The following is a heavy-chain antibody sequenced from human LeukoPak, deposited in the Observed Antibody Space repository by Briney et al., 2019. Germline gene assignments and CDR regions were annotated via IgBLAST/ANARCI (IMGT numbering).Heavy chain of an antibody. J-gene: IGHJ4*02. V-gene: IGHV3-30-3*01. CDR2: ISYDGSNK. CDR1: GFTFSSYA. CDR3: ARDRNYYDSSGCLDC. Sequence: GGSLRLSCAASGFTFSSYAMHWVRQAPGKGLEWVAVISYDGSNKYYADSVKGRFTISRDNSKNTLYLQMNSLRAEDTAVYYCARDRNYYDSSGCLDCWGQGTLVTVSS. D-gene: IGHD3-22*01.